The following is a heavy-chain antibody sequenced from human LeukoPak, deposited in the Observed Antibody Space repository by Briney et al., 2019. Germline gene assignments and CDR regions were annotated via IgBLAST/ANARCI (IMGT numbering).Heavy chain of an antibody. D-gene: IGHD3-3*01. CDR2: FHAGGGP. V-gene: IGHV3-66*04. CDR3: GRRFCSSCPLDF. J-gene: IGHJ4*02. CDR1: GFNVTTNN. Sequence: GGSLRLFCVGSGFNVTTNNMYWVRQAPGKGLECVSAFHAGGGPDYADSARDRFTISRDNSKNTLFLQMNSLRAEDTAVYYCGRRFCSSCPLDFWGQGTLVTVSS.